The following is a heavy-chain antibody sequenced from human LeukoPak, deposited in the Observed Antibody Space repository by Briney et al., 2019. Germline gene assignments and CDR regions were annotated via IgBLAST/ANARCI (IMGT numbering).Heavy chain of an antibody. V-gene: IGHV3-23*01. CDR2: ISGSGGST. D-gene: IGHD2/OR15-2a*01. Sequence: GGSLRLSCAASGFTFSSYAMSWVRQAPGKGLEWVSAISGSGGSTYYADSVKGRFTISRDNSKNTLYLQMNSLRAEDTAVYYCAKVRAIGPRFDYFDYWGQGILVTVSS. CDR1: GFTFSSYA. CDR3: AKVRAIGPRFDYFDY. J-gene: IGHJ4*02.